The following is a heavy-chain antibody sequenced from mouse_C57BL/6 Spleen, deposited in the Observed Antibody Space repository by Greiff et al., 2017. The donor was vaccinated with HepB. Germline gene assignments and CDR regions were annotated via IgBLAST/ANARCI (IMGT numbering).Heavy chain of an antibody. CDR3: ARSDYYGSSFWFAY. Sequence: VQLQQSGAELVKPGASVKFSCTASGFNFNDYYMHWVKQRTEQGLEWIGRIDPEDGETKYAPKFQGKATITADTSSNTAYLQLSSLPSGDTAVYYCARSDYYGSSFWFAYWGQGTLVTVSA. J-gene: IGHJ3*01. CDR1: GFNFNDYY. V-gene: IGHV14-2*01. D-gene: IGHD1-1*01. CDR2: IDPEDGET.